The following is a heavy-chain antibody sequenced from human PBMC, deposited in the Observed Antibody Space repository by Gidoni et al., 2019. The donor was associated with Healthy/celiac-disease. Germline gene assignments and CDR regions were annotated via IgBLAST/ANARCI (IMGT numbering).Heavy chain of an antibody. V-gene: IGHV1-3*01. J-gene: IGHJ4*02. Sequence: QVQLVQSGAEVKKPGASVKVSCQASGYTFTSYGIHWVRQAPGQRLEWMGWLNAGNGITKYSQKFQGRVTITRDTSASTVYMELSSLRSEDSAVYFCARGWDLLFSFDYWGQGTLVTVSS. CDR1: GYTFTSYG. CDR3: ARGWDLLFSFDY. D-gene: IGHD1-26*01. CDR2: LNAGNGIT.